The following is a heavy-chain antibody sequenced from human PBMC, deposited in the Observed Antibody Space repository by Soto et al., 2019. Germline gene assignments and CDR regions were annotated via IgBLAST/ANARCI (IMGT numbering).Heavy chain of an antibody. Sequence: EVQLVETGGGLIQPGGSLRLSCAASGFTVSSNYMSWVRQAPGKGLEWVSVIYSGGSTYYADSVKGRFTISRDNSKNTLYLKMNSLRAEATAVYYCARAGGFREDGHWGQGTLVTVSS. CDR1: GFTVSSNY. V-gene: IGHV3-53*02. CDR3: ARAGGFREDGH. J-gene: IGHJ4*02. CDR2: IYSGGST.